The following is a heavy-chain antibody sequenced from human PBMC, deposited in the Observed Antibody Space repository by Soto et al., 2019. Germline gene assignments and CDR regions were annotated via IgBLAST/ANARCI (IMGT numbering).Heavy chain of an antibody. CDR2: IRGGGDRS. CDR1: GFIFSSYA. V-gene: IGHV3-23*01. CDR3: AKEGALSGTPLFDS. J-gene: IGHJ4*02. D-gene: IGHD6-19*01. Sequence: GGSLRLSCAASGFIFSSYAMSWVRQAPGKGLEWVSGIRGGGDRSYYADSVKGRFTIPRDNSKNTLYLQMNSLGAEDTAVYYCAKEGALSGTPLFDSWGQGTRVTVSS.